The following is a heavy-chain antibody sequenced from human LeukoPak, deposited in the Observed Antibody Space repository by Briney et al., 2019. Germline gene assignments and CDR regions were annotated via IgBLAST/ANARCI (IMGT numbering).Heavy chain of an antibody. CDR1: GFTFASHA. CDR3: AKRAVVVTAMVWFDP. J-gene: IGHJ5*02. D-gene: IGHD2-21*02. Sequence: GGSLRLSCEASGFTFASHAMNWVRQAPGKGLEWVSAISGSGGSTYYADSVKGRFTISRDNSKNTLYLQMNSLRAEDTAVYYCAKRAVVVTAMVWFDPWGQGTLVTVSS. CDR2: ISGSGGST. V-gene: IGHV3-23*01.